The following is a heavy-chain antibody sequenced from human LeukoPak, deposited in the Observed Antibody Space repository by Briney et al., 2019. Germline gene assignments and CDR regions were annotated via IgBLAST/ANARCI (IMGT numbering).Heavy chain of an antibody. V-gene: IGHV3-48*01. CDR1: GFTFTAYT. CDR3: TRDLEY. CDR2: IDYGGSVT. Sequence: PGGSLRLSCSASGFTFTAYTMNWVRQAPGKGPEWVSYIDYGGSVTHYADSVKGRFTISRDNAENSLYLQMNSLRVEDTAVYCCTRDLEYWSQGVQVTVSS. J-gene: IGHJ4*02.